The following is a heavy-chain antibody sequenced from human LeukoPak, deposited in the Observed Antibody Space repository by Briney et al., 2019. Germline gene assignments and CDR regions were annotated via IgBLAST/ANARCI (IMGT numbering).Heavy chain of an antibody. CDR2: IIPIFGTA. Sequence: GASVKVSCKASGGTFSSYAISWVRQAPGQGLEWMGGIIPIFGTANYAQKFQGRVTITTDESTSTAYMELRSLRSDDTAVYYCARPAPSDAFDIWGQGTMVTVSS. CDR3: ARPAPSDAFDI. V-gene: IGHV1-69*05. CDR1: GGTFSSYA. J-gene: IGHJ3*02.